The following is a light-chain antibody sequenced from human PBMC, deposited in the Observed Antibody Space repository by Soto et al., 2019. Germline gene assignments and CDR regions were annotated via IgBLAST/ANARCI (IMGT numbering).Light chain of an antibody. CDR1: SSDVGGYNY. V-gene: IGLV2-8*01. CDR3: SSYAGSNLWV. J-gene: IGLJ3*02. CDR2: EVS. Sequence: QSALTHPPSASGSPGQSVTISCTGTSSDVGGYNYVSWYQQHPGKAPKLMIYEVSKRPSGVPDRFSGSKSGNTASLTVSGLQAEAEADYYCSSYAGSNLWVFGGGTKLTVL.